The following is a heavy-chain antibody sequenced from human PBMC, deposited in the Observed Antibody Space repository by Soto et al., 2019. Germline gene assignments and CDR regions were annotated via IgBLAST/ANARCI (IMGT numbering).Heavy chain of an antibody. Sequence: EVLLVESGGGLVEPGGSLRLSCAASGFTFSNAWMSWVRQAPGKGMEWVGRIKIKKDGGATDFAAPVKGRFAISRVDSRNTMYLQMNSLTTDDTAVYFCITDYYAATDSYGYFQYWCRGTLLTVCS. CDR3: ITDYYAATDSYGYFQY. V-gene: IGHV3-15*01. CDR2: IKIKKDGGAT. D-gene: IGHD2-15*01. J-gene: IGHJ1*01. CDR1: GFTFSNAW.